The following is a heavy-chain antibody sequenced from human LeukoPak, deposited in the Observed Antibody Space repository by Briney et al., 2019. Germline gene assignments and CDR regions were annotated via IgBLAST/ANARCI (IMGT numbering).Heavy chain of an antibody. CDR2: ISGSGGST. V-gene: IGHV3-23*01. J-gene: IGHJ5*02. D-gene: IGHD6-6*01. Sequence: PGGSLRLSCAASGFTFSSYAMSWVRQAPGKGLEWVSAISGSGGSTYYADSVKGRFTISRDNSKNTLYLQMNSLRAEDTAVYYCAKDPTPSIAARGFDPWGQGTLVTVSS. CDR3: AKDPTPSIAARGFDP. CDR1: GFTFSSYA.